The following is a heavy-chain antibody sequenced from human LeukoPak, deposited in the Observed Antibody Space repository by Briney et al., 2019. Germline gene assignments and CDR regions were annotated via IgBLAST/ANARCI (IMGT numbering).Heavy chain of an antibody. D-gene: IGHD4-23*01. V-gene: IGHV1-8*03. J-gene: IGHJ4*02. CDR3: ARDKVYGGNPGGY. CDR2: MNPNSGNT. CDR1: GYTFTSYD. Sequence: ASVKVSCKASGYTFTSYDINWVRQATGQGLEWMGWMNPNSGNTGYAQKFQGRVTITRNTSISTAYMELSSLRSEDTAVYYCARDKVYGGNPGGYWGQGTLVTVSS.